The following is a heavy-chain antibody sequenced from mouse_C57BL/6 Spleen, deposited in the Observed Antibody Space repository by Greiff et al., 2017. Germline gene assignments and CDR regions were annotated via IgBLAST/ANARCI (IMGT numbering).Heavy chain of an antibody. V-gene: IGHV2-3*01. CDR2: IWGEGST. CDR1: GFSLTSYG. D-gene: IGHD2-3*01. J-gene: IGHJ4*01. Sequence: QVQLKESGPGLVAPSQSLSITCTVSGFSLTSYGVSWVRQPPGKGLEWMGVIWGEGSTNYHSALISRLSISKDNSKSQVFLRLNRLQTDDTATYYCAKGGLLTVMDYWGQGTSVTVSS. CDR3: AKGGLLTVMDY.